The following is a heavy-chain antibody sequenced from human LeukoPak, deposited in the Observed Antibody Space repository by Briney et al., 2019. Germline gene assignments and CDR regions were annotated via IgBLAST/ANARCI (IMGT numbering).Heavy chain of an antibody. CDR3: ARAHLLNYYDSSGYYFDY. Sequence: GGSLRLSCAASGFTFSDYYMSWIRQAPGKGLEWVSYISSSGSTIYYADSVKGRFTISRDNAKNSLYLQMNSLRAEDTAVYYCARAHLLNYYDSSGYYFDYWGQGTLVTVSS. V-gene: IGHV3-11*01. J-gene: IGHJ4*02. CDR1: GFTFSDYY. D-gene: IGHD3-22*01. CDR2: ISSSGSTI.